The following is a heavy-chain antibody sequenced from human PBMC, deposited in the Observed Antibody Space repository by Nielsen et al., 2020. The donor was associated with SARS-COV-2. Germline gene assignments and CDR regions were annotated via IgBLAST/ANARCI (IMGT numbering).Heavy chain of an antibody. J-gene: IGHJ4*02. D-gene: IGHD6-6*01. CDR1: GFTFSNYD. V-gene: IGHV3-30*02. Sequence: GGSLRLSCAASGFTFSNYDIHWASQAQGKGLEWVAFIRYDGSDKYYADSGKGRFMISRDNSKNPLYLQMNSLRAEDTAVYYCATVGEYSSTFDYWGQGTLVTVSS. CDR3: ATVGEYSSTFDY. CDR2: IRYDGSDK.